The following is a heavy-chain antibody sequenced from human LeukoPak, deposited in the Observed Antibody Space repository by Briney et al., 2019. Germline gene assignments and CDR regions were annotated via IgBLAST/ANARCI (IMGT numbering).Heavy chain of an antibody. J-gene: IGHJ4*02. V-gene: IGHV4-30-2*01. CDR1: GGSISSGGYY. CDR2: IYHSGST. CDR3: ARDGYSSAYDVYFDY. D-gene: IGHD6-25*01. Sequence: SETLSLTCTVSGGSISSGGYYWSWIRQPPGKGLEWIGYIYHSGSTYYNPSLKSRVTISVDRSKNQFSLKLSSVTAADTAVYYCARDGYSSAYDVYFDYWGQGTLVTVSS.